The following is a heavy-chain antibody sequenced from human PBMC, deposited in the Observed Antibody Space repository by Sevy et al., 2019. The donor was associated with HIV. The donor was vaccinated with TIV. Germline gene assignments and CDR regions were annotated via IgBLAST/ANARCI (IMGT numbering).Heavy chain of an antibody. V-gene: IGHV5-51*01. CDR2: IYPVDSNT. CDR1: GYSFTTYW. CDR3: ARQHNSGSYDAFDI. J-gene: IGHJ3*02. D-gene: IGHD3-22*01. Sequence: GESLKISCKGSGYSFTTYWIAWVRQMPGKDLEWMGIIYPVDSNTRYSPSFQGQVTISADKSISAAYLQWSSLKASDTAMYYCARQHNSGSYDAFDIWGQGTMVTVSS.